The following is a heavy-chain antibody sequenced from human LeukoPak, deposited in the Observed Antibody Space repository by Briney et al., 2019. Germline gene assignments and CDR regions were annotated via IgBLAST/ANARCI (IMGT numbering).Heavy chain of an antibody. CDR1: GGTFSSYA. CDR3: ARGLISGLLFGYFDY. V-gene: IGHV1-69*13. J-gene: IGHJ4*02. Sequence: SVKVSCKASGGTFSSYAISWVRQAPGQGLEWMGGIIPIFGTANYAQKFQGRVTITADESMSTAYMELSSLRSEDTAVYYCARGLISGLLFGYFDYWGQGTLVTVSS. CDR2: IIPIFGTA. D-gene: IGHD2-2*01.